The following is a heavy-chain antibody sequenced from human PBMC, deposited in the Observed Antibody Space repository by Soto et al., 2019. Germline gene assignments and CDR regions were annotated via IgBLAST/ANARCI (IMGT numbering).Heavy chain of an antibody. V-gene: IGHV3-15*07. Sequence: EVQLVESGGGLVKPGGSLRLSCAASGFTFSNAWMNWVRQAPGKGLEWVGRIKSKTDGGTTDYAAPVKGRFTISRDDSKNTLYLQMNSLKTEDTAVYCCTTDFEGDSSGWYGLYYFDYWGQGTLVTVSS. CDR3: TTDFEGDSSGWYGLYYFDY. J-gene: IGHJ4*02. CDR1: GFTFSNAW. D-gene: IGHD6-19*01. CDR2: IKSKTDGGTT.